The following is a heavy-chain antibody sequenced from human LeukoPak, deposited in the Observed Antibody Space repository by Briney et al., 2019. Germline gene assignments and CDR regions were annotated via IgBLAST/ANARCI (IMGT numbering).Heavy chain of an antibody. V-gene: IGHV1-18*01. CDR3: AREALLDDSSGTYSRGYYYYYMDV. J-gene: IGHJ6*03. CDR1: GYTFTSYG. Sequence: ASVKVSCKASGYTFTSYGISWVRQAPGQGLEWMGWISAYNGNTNYAQKLQGRVTMTTDTSTSTAYMELRSLRSDDTAVYYCAREALLDDSSGTYSRGYYYYYMDVWGKGTTVTVSS. CDR2: ISAYNGNT. D-gene: IGHD3-22*01.